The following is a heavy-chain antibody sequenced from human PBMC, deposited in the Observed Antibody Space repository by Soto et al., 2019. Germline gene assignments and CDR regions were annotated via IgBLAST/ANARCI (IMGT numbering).Heavy chain of an antibody. V-gene: IGHV1-58*01. D-gene: IGHD3-16*02. CDR2: IVVGSGNT. Sequence: GASVKVSCKASGFTFTSSAVQWVRQARGQRLEWIGWIVVGSGNTNYAQKFQERVTITRDMSTSTAYMELSSLRSEDTAVYYCAADGVMITFGGVIQTLNWFDPWGQGTLVTSPQ. J-gene: IGHJ5*02. CDR1: GFTFTSSA. CDR3: AADGVMITFGGVIQTLNWFDP.